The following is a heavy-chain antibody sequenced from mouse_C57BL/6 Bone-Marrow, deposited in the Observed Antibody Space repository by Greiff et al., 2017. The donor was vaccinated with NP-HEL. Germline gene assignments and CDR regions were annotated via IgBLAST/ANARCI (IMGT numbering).Heavy chain of an antibody. V-gene: IGHV14-3*01. CDR3: APPFTFWFAY. Sequence: EVQLVESVAELVRPGDSVKLSCTASGFNINNTYMRWVKQSPAQGLEWIGRIDPENGNAKYDPPFLGKATITADTSSNTAYLQLSSLTSEDTAIYYCAPPFTFWFAYWGQGTLVTVSA. J-gene: IGHJ3*01. CDR1: GFNINNTY. CDR2: IDPENGNA.